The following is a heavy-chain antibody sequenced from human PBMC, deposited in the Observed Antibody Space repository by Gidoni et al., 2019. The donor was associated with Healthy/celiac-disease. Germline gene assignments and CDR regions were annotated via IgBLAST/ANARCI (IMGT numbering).Heavy chain of an antibody. Sequence: EVQLLESGGGLVQPGGSLRLSCAASGFTFSSYAMRWVRQAPGKGLEWVSAISGSGGSTYYADSVKGRFTISRDNSKNTLYLQMNSLRAEDTAVYYCAREGWFGTEEPYDYGMDVWGQGTTVTVSS. CDR1: GFTFSSYA. CDR2: ISGSGGST. V-gene: IGHV3-23*01. J-gene: IGHJ6*02. CDR3: AREGWFGTEEPYDYGMDV. D-gene: IGHD3-10*01.